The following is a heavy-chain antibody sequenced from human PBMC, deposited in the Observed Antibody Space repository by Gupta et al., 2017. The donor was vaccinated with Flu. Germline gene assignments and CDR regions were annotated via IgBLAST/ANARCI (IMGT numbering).Heavy chain of an antibody. D-gene: IGHD3-3*01. CDR2: ISSSSSYI. V-gene: IGHV3-21*01. CDR3: ARNGWSGRSLYWYFDL. Sequence: NWVRQAPGKGLEWVSSISSSSSYIYYADSVKGRFTISRDNAKNSLYLQMNSLRAEDTAVYYCARNGWSGRSLYWYFDLWGRGTLVTVSS. J-gene: IGHJ2*01.